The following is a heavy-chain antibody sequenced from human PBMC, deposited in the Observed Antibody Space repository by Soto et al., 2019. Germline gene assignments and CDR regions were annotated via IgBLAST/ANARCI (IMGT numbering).Heavy chain of an antibody. V-gene: IGHV3-23*01. D-gene: IGHD2-2*01. Sequence: VGSLRLSCAASGFTFSSYAMSWVRQAPGKGLEWVSAISGSGGSTYYADSVKGRFTISRDNSKNTLYLQMNSLRAEATAVYYWAKDLEGPIVVELDVWGQGTTVTV. CDR3: AKDLEGPIVVELDV. CDR1: GFTFSSYA. CDR2: ISGSGGST. J-gene: IGHJ6*02.